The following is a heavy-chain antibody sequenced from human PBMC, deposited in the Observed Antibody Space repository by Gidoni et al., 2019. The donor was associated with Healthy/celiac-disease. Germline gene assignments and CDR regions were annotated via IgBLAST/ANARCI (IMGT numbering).Heavy chain of an antibody. CDR1: GYTFTGYY. V-gene: IGHV1-2*02. J-gene: IGHJ4*02. CDR2: INPNSGGT. D-gene: IGHD1-26*01. Sequence: QVQLVQSGAEVKKPGSSVKVSCKTSGYTFTGYYMHWVRHAPGQGIEWMGWINPNSGGTNYAQKLQGRFTMTRDTSISTAYMELSRLRSDDTAVYYCARDEVGAINYGGVDYWGQGTLVTVSS. CDR3: ARDEVGAINYGGVDY.